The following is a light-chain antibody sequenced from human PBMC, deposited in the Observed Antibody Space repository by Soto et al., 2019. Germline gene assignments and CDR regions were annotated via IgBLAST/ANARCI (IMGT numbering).Light chain of an antibody. CDR2: KAS. CDR1: QGISSY. CDR3: QHYNSYSEA. J-gene: IGKJ1*01. V-gene: IGKV1D-8*03. Sequence: VIWMTQSPSLLSASTGDRVTISCRMSQGISSYLAWYQQKPGKAPKLLIYKASTLESGVPSRFSGSGSGTEFTLTISSLQPDDYATYYCQHYNSYSEAFGQGTKVDIK.